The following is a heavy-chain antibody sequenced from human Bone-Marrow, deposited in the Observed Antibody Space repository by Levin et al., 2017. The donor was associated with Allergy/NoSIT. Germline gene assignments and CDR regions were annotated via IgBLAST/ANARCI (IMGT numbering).Heavy chain of an antibody. V-gene: IGHV3-74*01. CDR3: ARGPPGWLGFDY. Sequence: GESLKISCAASGFTFTSYWMHWVRQAPGKGLVWVSRINTDESSTSYADSVKGRFTISRDNAKNTLYLQMNSLRAEDTALYYCARGPPGWLGFDYWGQGTLVTVSS. J-gene: IGHJ4*02. CDR1: GFTFTSYW. CDR2: INTDESST. D-gene: IGHD6-19*01.